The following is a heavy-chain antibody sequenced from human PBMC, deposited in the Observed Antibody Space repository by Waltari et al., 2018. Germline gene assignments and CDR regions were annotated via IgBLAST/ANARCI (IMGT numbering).Heavy chain of an antibody. CDR1: GGSISSYY. Sequence: QVQLQESGPGLVKPSETLSLTCTVSGGSISSYYGSWIRQPAGKGLEWIGRIYTSGSTNYNPSLKSRVTISVDKSKNQFSLKLSSVTAADTAVYYCARMIYVWGSYRFDPWGQGTLVTVSS. D-gene: IGHD3-16*02. V-gene: IGHV4-4*07. CDR3: ARMIYVWGSYRFDP. CDR2: IYTSGST. J-gene: IGHJ5*02.